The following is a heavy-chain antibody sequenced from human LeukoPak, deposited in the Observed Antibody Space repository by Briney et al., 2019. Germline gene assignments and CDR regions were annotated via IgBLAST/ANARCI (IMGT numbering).Heavy chain of an antibody. D-gene: IGHD4-17*01. Sequence: PGGSLRLSCAASGFTFSSYSMSWVRQAPGKGLEWVSSIRGGGDATSYADSVKGRFTISRDNSKNTLYLQMNSLRAEDTAVYYCARDLGGDYVVLHAFDIWGQGTMVTVSS. CDR2: IRGGGDAT. CDR3: ARDLGGDYVVLHAFDI. CDR1: GFTFSSYS. J-gene: IGHJ3*02. V-gene: IGHV3-23*01.